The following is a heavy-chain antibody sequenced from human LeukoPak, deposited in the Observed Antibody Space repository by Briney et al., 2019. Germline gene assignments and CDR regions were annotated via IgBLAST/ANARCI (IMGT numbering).Heavy chain of an antibody. D-gene: IGHD3-22*01. CDR1: GYSISSGYY. CDR2: VYHSGST. J-gene: IGHJ5*02. Sequence: SETLSLTCAVSGYSISSGYYWGWIRQPPGQGLEWIGSVYHSGSTYYNPSLKSRVTISVDTSKNQFSLKLSSVTAADTAVYYCARHGNYYDTSQSDPWGQGTLVTVSS. V-gene: IGHV4-38-2*01. CDR3: ARHGNYYDTSQSDP.